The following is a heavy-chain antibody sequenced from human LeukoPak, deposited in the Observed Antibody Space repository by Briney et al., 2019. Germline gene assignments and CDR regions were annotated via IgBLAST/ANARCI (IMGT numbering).Heavy chain of an antibody. V-gene: IGHV4-59*01. CDR1: GGSSSSYY. J-gene: IGHJ4*02. CDR2: IYYSGST. CDR3: AREYSS. D-gene: IGHD5-18*01. Sequence: SETLSLTCTVSGGSSSSYYWSWIRQPPGKGLEWIGYIYYSGSTNYNPSLKSRVTISVDTSKNQFSLKLSSVTAADTAVYYCAREYSSWGQGTLVTVSS.